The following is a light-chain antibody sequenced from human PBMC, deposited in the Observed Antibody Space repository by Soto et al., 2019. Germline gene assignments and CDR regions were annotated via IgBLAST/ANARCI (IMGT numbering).Light chain of an antibody. CDR3: AAWYDSLNGSV. J-gene: IGLJ1*01. V-gene: IGLV1-44*01. CDR1: SSNVGSNT. CDR2: SNH. Sequence: QPVLTQPPSASGTPGQRVTISCSGSSSNVGSNTVTWDQQLPGTAPKLLIYSNHLPPSGVPERFSGSKSGPSASLAISGVQSEDEADYYWAAWYDSLNGSVFGTGTKVTVL.